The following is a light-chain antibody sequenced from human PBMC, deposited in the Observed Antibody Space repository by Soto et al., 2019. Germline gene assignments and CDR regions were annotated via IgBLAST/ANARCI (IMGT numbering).Light chain of an antibody. CDR3: QQYNSWPPWT. CDR2: GAS. J-gene: IGKJ1*01. V-gene: IGKV3-15*01. Sequence: EIVMTQSPATLSVSPAERATVSCRASPSVGSNLAWYQQKPGQAPRLLIYGASTRATGIPARFSGSGSGTEFTLTITSLQSEDFAVYYCQQYNSWPPWTFGQGTKVDIK. CDR1: PSVGSN.